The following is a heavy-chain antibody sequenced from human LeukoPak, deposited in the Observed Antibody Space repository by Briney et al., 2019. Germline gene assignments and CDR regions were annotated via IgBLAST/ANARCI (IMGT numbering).Heavy chain of an antibody. CDR3: ASYGDYLFDY. V-gene: IGHV4-59*01. J-gene: IGHJ4*02. CDR2: TYYSGST. CDR1: GGSIRSYY. D-gene: IGHD4-17*01. Sequence: PSETLSLTCTVSGGSIRSYYWSWIRQPPGKGLEWIGFTYYSGSTNYNPSLKSRVTISVDTSKNQFSLKLSSVTAADTAVYYCASYGDYLFDYWGQGTLVTVSS.